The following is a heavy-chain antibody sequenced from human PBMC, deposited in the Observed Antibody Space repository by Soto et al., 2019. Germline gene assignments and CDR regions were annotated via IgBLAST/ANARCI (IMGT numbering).Heavy chain of an antibody. V-gene: IGHV3-9*01. CDR3: AKDTAMAGDYYYYYGMDV. J-gene: IGHJ6*01. D-gene: IGHD3-10*01. CDR1: GFTFDDYA. CDR2: ISWNSGSI. Sequence: EVQLVESGGGLVQPGRSLRLSCAASGFTFDDYAMHWVRQAPGKGLEWVSGISWNSGSIGYADSVKGRFTISRDNAKNSLYLQMNSLRAEDTALYYCAKDTAMAGDYYYYYGMDVW.